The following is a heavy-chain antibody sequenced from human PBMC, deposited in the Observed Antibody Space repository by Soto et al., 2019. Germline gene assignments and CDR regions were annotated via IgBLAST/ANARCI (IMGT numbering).Heavy chain of an antibody. CDR1: GYTFTGYY. Sequence: ASVKVSCKASGYTFTGYYMHWVRQAPGQGLEWMGWINPNSGGTNYAQKFQGWVTMTRDTSISTAYMELSRLRSDDTAVYHCARGRGHYDFWSGPSDYWGQGTLVTVSS. CDR3: ARGRGHYDFWSGPSDY. V-gene: IGHV1-2*04. J-gene: IGHJ4*02. D-gene: IGHD3-3*01. CDR2: INPNSGGT.